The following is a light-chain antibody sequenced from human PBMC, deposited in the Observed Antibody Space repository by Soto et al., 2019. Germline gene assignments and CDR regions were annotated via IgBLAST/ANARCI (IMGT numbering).Light chain of an antibody. J-gene: IGLJ3*02. V-gene: IGLV2-8*01. CDR3: TSYVGSNIWV. CDR2: EVS. CDR1: SSDVGAYKY. Sequence: QSALTQPPSASGSPGQSVTIYCTGTSSDVGAYKYVSWYQQYPGKAPKLMIYEVSKRPSGVPDRFSGSKSGNTASLTVSGLQAEDEADYSCTSYVGSNIWVFGGGTKLTVL.